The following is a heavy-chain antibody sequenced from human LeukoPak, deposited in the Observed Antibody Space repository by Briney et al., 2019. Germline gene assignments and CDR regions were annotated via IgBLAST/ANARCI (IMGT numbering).Heavy chain of an antibody. V-gene: IGHV3-23*01. D-gene: IGHD1-1*01. CDR3: AQNWNLDC. CDR2: ISNSGDST. Sequence: GGSLRLSCAASGFTFSTYVMSWVRQAPGKGLEWVSAISNSGDSTYYADSVKGRFTISRDTSKNTLYLHMNSLKVEDTAVYYCAQNWNLDCWGQGTLVTVSS. CDR1: GFTFSTYV. J-gene: IGHJ4*02.